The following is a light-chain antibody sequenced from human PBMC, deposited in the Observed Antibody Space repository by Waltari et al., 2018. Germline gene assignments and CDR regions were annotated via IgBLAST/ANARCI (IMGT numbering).Light chain of an antibody. V-gene: IGKV1-39*01. Sequence: DIQMTQCTSTLSASVGDRVTITSRAVNTISNYLNWYQQKPWKAPTLLNFAEYDLQSGVPPRFSGSGSGTDFAVTISSLQPEDFATYYCQQSFSSPHGFGQGTKLQIK. CDR2: AEY. CDR1: NTISNY. J-gene: IGKJ2*03. CDR3: QQSFSSPHG.